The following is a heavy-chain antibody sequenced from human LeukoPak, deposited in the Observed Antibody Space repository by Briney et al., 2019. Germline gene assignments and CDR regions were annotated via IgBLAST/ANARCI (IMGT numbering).Heavy chain of an antibody. Sequence: GRSLRLSCAASGSTFDDYAMHWVRQAPGKGLEWVSGISWNSGNIDYADSVKGRFTISRDNAKNSLYLQMNSLRAEDTALYYCAKDHSYSISQHYFDYWGQGTLVTVSS. D-gene: IGHD6-6*01. CDR2: ISWNSGNI. CDR1: GSTFDDYA. CDR3: AKDHSYSISQHYFDY. V-gene: IGHV3-9*01. J-gene: IGHJ4*02.